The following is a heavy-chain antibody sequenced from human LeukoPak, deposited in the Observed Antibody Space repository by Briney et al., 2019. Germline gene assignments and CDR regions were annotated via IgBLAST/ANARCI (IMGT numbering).Heavy chain of an antibody. D-gene: IGHD2-2*01. J-gene: IGHJ6*03. CDR2: INPNSGGT. CDR3: ARGVPGTYYYYYMDD. Sequence: ASVKVSCKASGYTFTGYYMHWVRQAPGQGLEWMGWINPNSGGTNYAQKFQGRVTMTRDTSISTAYMELSRLRSDDTAVYYCARGVPGTYYYYYMDDWGKGTTVTVSS. CDR1: GYTFTGYY. V-gene: IGHV1-2*02.